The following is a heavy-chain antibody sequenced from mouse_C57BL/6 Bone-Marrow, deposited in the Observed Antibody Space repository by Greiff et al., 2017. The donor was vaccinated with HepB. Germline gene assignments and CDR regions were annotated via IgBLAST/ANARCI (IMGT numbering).Heavy chain of an antibody. CDR3: ARDGNYGDYAMDY. CDR2: LLPSIGRT. D-gene: IGHD2-1*01. V-gene: IGHV15-2*01. J-gene: IGHJ4*01. CDR1: DSEVFPLAY. Sequence: SGSELRSPGSSVKLSCKDFDSEVFPLAYMSWVRQKPGHGFEWIGGLLPSIGRTIYGEKFEDKATLDADTLSNTSYLELNSLTSEDSAIYYCARDGNYGDYAMDYWGQGTSVTVSS.